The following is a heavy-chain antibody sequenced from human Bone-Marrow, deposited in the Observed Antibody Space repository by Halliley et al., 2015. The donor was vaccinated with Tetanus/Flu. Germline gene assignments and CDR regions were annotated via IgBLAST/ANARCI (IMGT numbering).Heavy chain of an antibody. CDR3: ARGLAYCGGDCSGSFDY. CDR1: GGSFSGYY. D-gene: IGHD2-21*02. J-gene: IGHJ4*02. CDR2: INHRGST. Sequence: TLSLTCAVYGGSFSGYYWSWIRQPPGKGLEWIGEINHRGSTNYNPSLKSRVTISVDTSKNQSSLKLSSVTAADTAVYYCARGLAYCGGDCSGSFDYWGQGTLVTVSS. V-gene: IGHV4-34*01.